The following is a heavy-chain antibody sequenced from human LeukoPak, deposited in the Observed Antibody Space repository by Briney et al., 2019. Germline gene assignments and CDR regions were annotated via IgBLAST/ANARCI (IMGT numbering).Heavy chain of an antibody. CDR2: ISYDGSNK. CDR1: GFTFSSYG. Sequence: GRSLRLSCAASGFTFSSYGMHWVCQAPGKGLEWVAVISYDGSNKYYADSVKGRFTISRDNSKNTLYLQMNSLRAEDTAVYYCAKEEGSYYGSGSYYRGDYAFDIWGQGTMVTVSS. V-gene: IGHV3-30*18. D-gene: IGHD3-10*01. CDR3: AKEEGSYYGSGSYYRGDYAFDI. J-gene: IGHJ3*02.